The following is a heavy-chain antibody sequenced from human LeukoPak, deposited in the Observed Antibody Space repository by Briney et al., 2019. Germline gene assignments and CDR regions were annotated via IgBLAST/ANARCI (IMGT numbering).Heavy chain of an antibody. V-gene: IGHV4-4*07. CDR3: ARDLPGYSGSYFIFDY. J-gene: IGHJ4*02. CDR2: IYTSGST. D-gene: IGHD1-26*01. CDR1: GGSISSYY. Sequence: PSETLSLTCTVSGGSISSYYWSGIRQPAGKGLEWIGRIYTSGSTNYNPSLKSRVTMSVDTSKNQFSLKLSSVTAAGTAVYYCARDLPGYSGSYFIFDYWGQGTPVTVSS.